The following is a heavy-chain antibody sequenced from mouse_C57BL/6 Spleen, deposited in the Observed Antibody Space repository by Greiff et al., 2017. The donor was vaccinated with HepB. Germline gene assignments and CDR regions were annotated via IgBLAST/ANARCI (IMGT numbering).Heavy chain of an antibody. D-gene: IGHD2-1*01. CDR3: ARDRYGNYVDWYIDV. J-gene: IGHJ1*03. CDR1: GYTFTDYN. V-gene: IGHV1-18*01. CDR2: INPNNGGT. Sequence: EVQLQQSGPELVKPGASVKIPCKASGYTFTDYNMDWVKQSHGKSLEWIGDINPNNGGTIYNQKPKGKATLTVDKSSSTAYMELRSLTSKATAVYYCARDRYGNYVDWYIDVGGTGTTVTVSS.